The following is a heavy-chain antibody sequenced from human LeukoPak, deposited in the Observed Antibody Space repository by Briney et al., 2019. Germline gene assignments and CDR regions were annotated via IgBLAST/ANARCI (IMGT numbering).Heavy chain of an antibody. CDR1: GGSISSSSYY. V-gene: IGHV4-61*02. CDR3: AREKDIVVVPAAMTDAFDI. CDR2: IYTSGST. J-gene: IGHJ3*02. D-gene: IGHD2-2*01. Sequence: SETMSLTSTVYGGSISSSSYYWDWIRQPAGRGLEWIGRIYTSGSTNYNPSLKSRVTIPVDTSKNQFSLKLSSVTAADTAVYYCAREKDIVVVPAAMTDAFDIWGQGTMVTVSS.